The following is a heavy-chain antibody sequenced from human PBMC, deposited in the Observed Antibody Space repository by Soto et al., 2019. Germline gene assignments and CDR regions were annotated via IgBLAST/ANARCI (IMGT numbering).Heavy chain of an antibody. Sequence: SETLSLTCTVSGGSISSGGYYRSWIRQHPGKGLEWIGYIYYSGSTYYNPSLKSRVTISVDTSKNQFSLKLSSVTAADTAVYYCARDNAGIYYYYGMDVWGQGTTVTVSS. D-gene: IGHD1-26*01. V-gene: IGHV4-31*03. CDR1: GGSISSGGYY. CDR3: ARDNAGIYYYYGMDV. J-gene: IGHJ6*02. CDR2: IYYSGST.